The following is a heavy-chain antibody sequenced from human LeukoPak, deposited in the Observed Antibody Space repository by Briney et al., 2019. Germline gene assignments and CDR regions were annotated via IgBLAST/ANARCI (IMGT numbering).Heavy chain of an antibody. Sequence: GSLRLSCAASGFTFTNYWMSWVRQAPGKGLEWVANIKQDGSEKYYVDSVKGRFTISRDNAKNSLSLQMNSLRVEDTAVYYCARAAPYDFWSGYYYYYMDVWGKGTTVTVSS. CDR3: ARAAPYDFWSGYYYYYMDV. D-gene: IGHD3-3*01. CDR1: GFTFTNYW. CDR2: IKQDGSEK. J-gene: IGHJ6*03. V-gene: IGHV3-7*03.